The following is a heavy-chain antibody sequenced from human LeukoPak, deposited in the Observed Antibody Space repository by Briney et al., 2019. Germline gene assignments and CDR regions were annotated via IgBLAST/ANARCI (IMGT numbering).Heavy chain of an antibody. CDR1: GGSISSDGYY. J-gene: IGHJ5*02. Sequence: SQTLSLTCTVSGGSISSDGYYWSWIRQHPGKGLEWIGAIYYTGSTYYNPSLKSRATISVNTSKNHFSLKLTSVTAADTAVYYCARGTGGAAAAGFDPWGQGTLVTVSS. CDR2: IYYTGST. CDR3: ARGTGGAAAAGFDP. D-gene: IGHD6-13*01. V-gene: IGHV4-31*03.